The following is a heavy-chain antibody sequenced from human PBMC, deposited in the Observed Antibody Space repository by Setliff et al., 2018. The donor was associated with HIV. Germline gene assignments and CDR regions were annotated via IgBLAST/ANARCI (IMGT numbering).Heavy chain of an antibody. CDR1: GYTFTAYG. CDR3: ARQGAAADGFDP. Sequence: ASVKVSCKASGYTFTAYGINWVRQAPGQGLEWMGRINPNSGGTNYAQKFQGRVTMTRDTSISTAYMELSRLSFEDTAVYYCARQGAAADGFDPWGQGTLVTVSS. D-gene: IGHD6-13*01. J-gene: IGHJ5*02. V-gene: IGHV1-2*06. CDR2: INPNSGGT.